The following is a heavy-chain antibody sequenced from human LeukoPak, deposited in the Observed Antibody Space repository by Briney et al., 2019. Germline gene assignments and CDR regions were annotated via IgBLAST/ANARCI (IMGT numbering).Heavy chain of an antibody. V-gene: IGHV4-34*01. Sequence: SETLSLTCAVYGGSFSGYYWSWIRQPPGKGLEWIGEINHSGSTNYNPSLKSRVTISVDTSKNQFSLKLSSVTAADTAVYYCARSNYDILTGYSNWFDPWGQGTLVTVSS. CDR1: GGSFSGYY. D-gene: IGHD3-9*01. J-gene: IGHJ5*02. CDR2: INHSGST. CDR3: ARSNYDILTGYSNWFDP.